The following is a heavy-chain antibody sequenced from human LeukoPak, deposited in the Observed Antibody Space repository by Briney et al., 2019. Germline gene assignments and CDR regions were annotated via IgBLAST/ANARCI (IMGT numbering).Heavy chain of an antibody. D-gene: IGHD3-22*01. CDR2: INPNSGGT. J-gene: IGHJ1*01. CDR3: AREDYYDSSGYYKNKEYFQH. V-gene: IGHV1-2*02. Sequence: ASVTVSCKASGFSLSGYYIHWVRQAPGQGLEWMGWINPNSGGTNYAQKFQGRVTMTRGTSISTAYMELSRLRSDDTAVYYCAREDYYDSSGYYKNKEYFQHWGQGTLVTVSS. CDR1: GFSLSGYY.